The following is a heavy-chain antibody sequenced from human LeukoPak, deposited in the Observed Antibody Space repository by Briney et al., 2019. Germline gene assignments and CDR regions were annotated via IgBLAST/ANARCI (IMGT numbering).Heavy chain of an antibody. CDR2: IFYSGDT. CDR1: GDSINSGDYY. V-gene: IGHV4-30-4*08. J-gene: IGHJ4*02. Sequence: PSETLSLTCTVSGDSINSGDYYWHWIRQHPEKGLEWIGYIFYSGDTYYNPSLKSRVTISLDTSENQFSLKLSSVTAADTAVYYCAGQQLVLGIDYWGQGTLVTVSS. CDR3: AGQQLVLGIDY. D-gene: IGHD6-13*01.